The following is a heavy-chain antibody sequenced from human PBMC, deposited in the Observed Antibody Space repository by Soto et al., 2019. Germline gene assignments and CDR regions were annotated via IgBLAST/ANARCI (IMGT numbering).Heavy chain of an antibody. J-gene: IGHJ5*02. CDR2: IFYTGTT. Sequence: PSETLSLTCSISGGSISYNSYYWGWIRQPPGKGLEWVGGIFYTGTTYYSPSLKDRITISVDTSKNSFSLNLTTVTAADTAVYFCARLVVVAPVANTWGQGAQVTVSS. D-gene: IGHD2-21*01. V-gene: IGHV4-39*02. CDR1: GGSISYNSYY. CDR3: ARLVVVAPVANT.